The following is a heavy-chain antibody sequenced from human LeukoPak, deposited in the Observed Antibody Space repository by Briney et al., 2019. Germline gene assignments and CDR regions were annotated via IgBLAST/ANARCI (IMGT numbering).Heavy chain of an antibody. CDR3: ARRPYSYGSLGFYDY. Sequence: SETLSLTCTVSGGSISSSSYYWGWIRQPPGKGLEWIGSIYYSGSTYYNPSLKSRVTISVDTSKNQFSLKLSSETAADTAVYYCARRPYSYGSLGFYDYWGQGTLVTVSS. J-gene: IGHJ4*02. V-gene: IGHV4-39*01. D-gene: IGHD5-18*01. CDR1: GGSISSSSYY. CDR2: IYYSGST.